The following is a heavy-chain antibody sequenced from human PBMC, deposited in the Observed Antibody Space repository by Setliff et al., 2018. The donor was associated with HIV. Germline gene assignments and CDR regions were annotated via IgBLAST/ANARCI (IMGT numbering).Heavy chain of an antibody. CDR1: GFIFGDYA. J-gene: IGHJ3*02. V-gene: IGHV3-30*04. CDR3: ARDPRVDAFDI. CDR2: VSCDGTKT. Sequence: GESLKISCAASGFIFGDYAIHCVRQAPGKGLEWVAAVSCDGTKTYYADSVKGRFTLSRGNSKDTAFLQMNSLTVEDTAVYYCARDPRVDAFDIWGRGTVVTVSS.